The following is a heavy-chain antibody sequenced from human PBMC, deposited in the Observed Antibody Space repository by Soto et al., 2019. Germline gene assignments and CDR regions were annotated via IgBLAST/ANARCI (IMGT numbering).Heavy chain of an antibody. D-gene: IGHD3-3*01. J-gene: IGHJ3*02. CDR1: GFTFSDYA. CDR2: VSHDGRNT. Sequence: GGSLRLSCAASGFTFSDYAMHWVRQAPGKGLEWVAVVSHDGRNTHYADSVKGRFTISRDSSKNTVSLEMTSLRAEDTAVYYCARESGFWSGLHDAFDIWGQGTMVTVSS. CDR3: ARESGFWSGLHDAFDI. V-gene: IGHV3-30*03.